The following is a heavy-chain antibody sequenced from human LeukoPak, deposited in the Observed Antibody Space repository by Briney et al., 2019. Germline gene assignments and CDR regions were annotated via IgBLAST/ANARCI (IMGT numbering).Heavy chain of an antibody. J-gene: IGHJ4*02. Sequence: PGGSLRLSCAASGFTFSSYSMNWVRQAPGKGLEWVSSISSSSSYIYYADSVKGRFTISRDNARNSLYLQMHSLRAEDTALYYCARVQWLATGYYFDYWGQGTLVTVSS. CDR2: ISSSSSYI. D-gene: IGHD6-19*01. CDR1: GFTFSSYS. V-gene: IGHV3-21*01. CDR3: ARVQWLATGYYFDY.